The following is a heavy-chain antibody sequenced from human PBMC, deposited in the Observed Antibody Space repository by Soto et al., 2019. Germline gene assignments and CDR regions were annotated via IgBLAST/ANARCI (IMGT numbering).Heavy chain of an antibody. CDR2: IYGVDSDT. V-gene: IGHV5-51*01. CDR3: ASLSRLGPQSAFDY. D-gene: IGHD1-26*01. J-gene: IGHJ4*02. CDR1: TYIFAQYW. Sequence: ASMQLSCSVSTYIFAQYWIDWVRPLPGKGLEWMGIIYGVDSDTKYSPPFRGQVTISADKSICTAYLQWRSLKASDTAIYYCASLSRLGPQSAFDYWGRGTLVTVSS.